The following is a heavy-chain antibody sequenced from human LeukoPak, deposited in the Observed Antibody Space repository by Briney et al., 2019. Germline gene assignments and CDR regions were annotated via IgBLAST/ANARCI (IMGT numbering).Heavy chain of an antibody. Sequence: GGSLRLSCAASGFTFSDYYMSWTRQAPGKGLEWVSYISGDSSSISYADSVQGRFTVSRDNAKISLYLQMNSLRAEDTAVYYCARGGYYGGDDYWGQGTLVTVFS. V-gene: IGHV3-11*01. CDR3: ARGGYYGGDDY. D-gene: IGHD4-23*01. CDR2: ISGDSSSI. CDR1: GFTFSDYY. J-gene: IGHJ4*02.